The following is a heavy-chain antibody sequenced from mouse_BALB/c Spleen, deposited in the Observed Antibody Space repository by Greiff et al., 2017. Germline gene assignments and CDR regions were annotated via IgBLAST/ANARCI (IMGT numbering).Heavy chain of an antibody. J-gene: IGHJ1*01. CDR1: GFNIKDTY. Sequence: EVQLQQSGAELVKPGASVKLSCTASGFNIKDTYMHWVKQRPEQGLEWIGRIDPANGNTKYDPKFQGKATITADTSSNTAYLQLSSLTSEDTAVYYCARSYYGSSYFWYFDVWGAGTTVTVSS. CDR3: ARSYYGSSYFWYFDV. V-gene: IGHV14-3*02. D-gene: IGHD1-1*01. CDR2: IDPANGNT.